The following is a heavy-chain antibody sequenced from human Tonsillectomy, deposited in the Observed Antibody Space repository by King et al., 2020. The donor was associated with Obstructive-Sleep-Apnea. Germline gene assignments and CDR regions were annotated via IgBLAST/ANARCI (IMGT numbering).Heavy chain of an antibody. J-gene: IGHJ4*02. D-gene: IGHD2-8*01. CDR1: GYTFTSYD. Sequence: VQLVESGAEVKKPGASVKVSCKASGYTFTSYDINCVRQATGQGLEWMGWMNPNSCNTYYAQKFQGRVSMTRNASMSTAYMELSALRSEDTAVYYCATRRGAGTSDYWGQGTLVTVSS. CDR2: MNPNSCNT. CDR3: ATRRGAGTSDY. V-gene: IGHV1-8*01.